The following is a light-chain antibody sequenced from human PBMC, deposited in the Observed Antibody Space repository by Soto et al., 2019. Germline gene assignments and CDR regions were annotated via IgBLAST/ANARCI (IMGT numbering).Light chain of an antibody. CDR1: QSVSTN. J-gene: IGKJ1*01. Sequence: IVMPQSRATRSVSLGARDNLSCRAIQSVSTNLAWYQRKPGQAPRLLIYGASTRATGIPARFSGSGSGTEFTLTVSSLRSADLAVYYIQQYHSWPAGTVGQGTKVDIK. V-gene: IGKV3-15*01. CDR3: QQYHSWPAGT. CDR2: GAS.